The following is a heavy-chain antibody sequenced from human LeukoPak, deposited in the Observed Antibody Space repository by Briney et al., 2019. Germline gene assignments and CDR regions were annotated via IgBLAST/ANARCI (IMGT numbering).Heavy chain of an antibody. Sequence: SETLSLTCTVSGGSISSYYWSWIRQPPGEGLEWIGYIYYSGSTNYNPSLKSRVTISVDTSKNQFSLKLSSVTAADTAVYYCARIENHWFDPWGQGTLVTVSS. CDR2: IYYSGST. CDR1: GGSISSYY. V-gene: IGHV4-59*01. J-gene: IGHJ5*02. CDR3: ARIENHWFDP.